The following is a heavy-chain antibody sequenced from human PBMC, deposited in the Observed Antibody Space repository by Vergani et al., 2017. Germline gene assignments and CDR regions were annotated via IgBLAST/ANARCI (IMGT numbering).Heavy chain of an antibody. CDR3: ARYLPPNYYGMDV. Sequence: VQLVESGGGVVQPGRSLRLSCAASGFSFSSYWMSWVRQAPGKGLEWVSVIYSGGSTYYADSVKGRFTISRDNSKNTLYLQMNSLRAEDTAVYYCARYLPPNYYGMDVWGQGTTVTVSS. V-gene: IGHV3-66*01. J-gene: IGHJ6*02. CDR1: GFSFSSYW. CDR2: IYSGGST.